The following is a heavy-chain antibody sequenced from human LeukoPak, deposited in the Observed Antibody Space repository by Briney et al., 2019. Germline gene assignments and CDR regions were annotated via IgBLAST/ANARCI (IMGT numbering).Heavy chain of an antibody. Sequence: GASVTVSCTASGYTFTSYGIRWVRQAPGQGLEWMGWISAYNGNTNYAQKLQGRVTMTTDTSTSTAYMELRSLRSDDTAVYYCARDPPGGNPLDYWGQGTLVTVSS. V-gene: IGHV1-18*01. D-gene: IGHD4-23*01. CDR3: ARDPPGGNPLDY. CDR2: ISAYNGNT. J-gene: IGHJ4*02. CDR1: GYTFTSYG.